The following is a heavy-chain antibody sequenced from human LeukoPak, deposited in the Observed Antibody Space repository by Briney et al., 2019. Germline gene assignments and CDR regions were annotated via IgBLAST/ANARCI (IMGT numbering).Heavy chain of an antibody. Sequence: SETLSLTCTVSGDSISSSNNYWGWLRQPPGKGLEWIGSIYYSGTTYYKPSLKSRVTISVDTSKNQFSLKLTSVTAADTAVYYYGREQTPFDYWGQGTLVTVSS. J-gene: IGHJ4*02. V-gene: IGHV4-39*02. CDR2: IYYSGTT. D-gene: IGHD4-23*01. CDR3: GREQTPFDY. CDR1: GDSISSSNNY.